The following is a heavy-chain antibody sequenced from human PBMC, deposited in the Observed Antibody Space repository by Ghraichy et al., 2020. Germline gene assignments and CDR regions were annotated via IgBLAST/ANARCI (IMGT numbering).Heavy chain of an antibody. Sequence: SETLSLTCTVSGGSISSGGYYWSWIRQHPGKGLEWIGYIYYSGSTYYNPSLKSRVTISVDTSKNQFSLKLSSVTAADTAVYYCARGGTYYDILTEGYGMDVWGQGTTVTVSS. D-gene: IGHD3-9*01. CDR2: IYYSGST. CDR1: GGSISSGGYY. V-gene: IGHV4-31*03. J-gene: IGHJ6*02. CDR3: ARGGTYYDILTEGYGMDV.